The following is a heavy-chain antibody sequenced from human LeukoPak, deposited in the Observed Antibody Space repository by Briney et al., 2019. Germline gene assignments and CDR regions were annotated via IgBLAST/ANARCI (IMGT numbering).Heavy chain of an antibody. CDR1: GFTFSNYA. D-gene: IGHD1-14*01. J-gene: IGHJ5*02. V-gene: IGHV3-23*01. CDR3: AKGTSYSSNWFDP. Sequence: GGSLRLSCAASGFTFSNYAMNWVRQAQGKGLEWVSGISGSGGNTYYADSVKGRFTISREDSKNTLYLQLNSLRDEDTAVYYCAKGTSYSSNWFDPWGQGTLVTVSS. CDR2: ISGSGGNT.